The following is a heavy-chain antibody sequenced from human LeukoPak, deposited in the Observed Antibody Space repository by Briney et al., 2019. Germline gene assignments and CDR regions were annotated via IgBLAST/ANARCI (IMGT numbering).Heavy chain of an antibody. Sequence: RGESLKISCKGSGYSFTSYWIGWVRPMPGKGLEWMGIIYPGDSDTRYSPSFQGQVTISADKSISTAYLQWSSLKASDTAMYYCARSIAVAGTRAFDIWGQGTMVTVSS. CDR3: ARSIAVAGTRAFDI. CDR1: GYSFTSYW. D-gene: IGHD6-19*01. V-gene: IGHV5-51*01. J-gene: IGHJ3*02. CDR2: IYPGDSDT.